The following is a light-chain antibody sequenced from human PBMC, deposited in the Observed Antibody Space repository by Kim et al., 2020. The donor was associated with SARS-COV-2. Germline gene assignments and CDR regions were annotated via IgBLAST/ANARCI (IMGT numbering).Light chain of an antibody. Sequence: GQSVTISCTGTNSDVGDYDYVSWYRHHLGKAPKLMIYHVNKRPSGVPDRFSGSKSGNTASLTISGLQAEDEADYYCCSYAGNYKVVFGGGTQLTVL. CDR2: HVN. CDR1: NSDVGDYDY. J-gene: IGLJ2*01. CDR3: CSYAGNYKVV. V-gene: IGLV2-11*01.